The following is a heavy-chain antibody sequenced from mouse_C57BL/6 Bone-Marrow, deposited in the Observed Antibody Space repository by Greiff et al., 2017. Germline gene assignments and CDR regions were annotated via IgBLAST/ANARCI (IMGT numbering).Heavy chain of an antibody. J-gene: IGHJ4*01. CDR1: GYTFTSYG. Sequence: QVQLQQPGAELARPGASVKLSCKASGYTFTSYGIRWVKQRTGQGLEWIGEIYPRSGNTYYNEKFKGKATLTADKSSSTAYMELRSLTSEDSAVYFSAREGDNCSYYAMDYWGQGTSVTVSS. V-gene: IGHV1-81*01. CDR2: IYPRSGNT. D-gene: IGHD2-13*01. CDR3: AREGDNCSYYAMDY.